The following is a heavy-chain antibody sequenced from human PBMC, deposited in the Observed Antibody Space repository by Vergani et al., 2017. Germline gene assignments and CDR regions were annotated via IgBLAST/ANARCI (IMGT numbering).Heavy chain of an antibody. Sequence: QVQLVESGGGVVQPGRSLRLSCAASGFTFSSYAMHWVRQAPGKGLEWVAVISYDGSNKYYADSVKGRFTISRDNSKNTLYLQMNSLGAEDTAVYYCARDLAYCGGDCYDSYYYYYMDVWGKGTTVTVSS. D-gene: IGHD2-21*01. J-gene: IGHJ6*03. CDR3: ARDLAYCGGDCYDSYYYYYMDV. CDR1: GFTFSSYA. CDR2: ISYDGSNK. V-gene: IGHV3-30*01.